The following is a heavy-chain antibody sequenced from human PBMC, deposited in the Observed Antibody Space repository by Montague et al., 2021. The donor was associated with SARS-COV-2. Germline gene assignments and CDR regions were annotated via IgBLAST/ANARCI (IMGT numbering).Heavy chain of an antibody. CDR3: ARREYSYGWGD. Sequence: SETLSLTCTVTGGSISSSSDYWAWIRQSPGKGLEWIASVDYSGXTXYXXSFKSRLTISVDTSKNQFSLKLNSVTAADTALYYCARREYSYGWGDWGQGTLVTFSS. J-gene: IGHJ4*02. CDR2: VDYSGXT. D-gene: IGHD5-18*01. CDR1: GGSISSSSDY. V-gene: IGHV4-39*01.